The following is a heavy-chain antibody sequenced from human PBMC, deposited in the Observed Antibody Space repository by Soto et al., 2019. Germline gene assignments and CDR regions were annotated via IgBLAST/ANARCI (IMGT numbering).Heavy chain of an antibody. CDR3: ARADYGDTKIYSFDH. CDR1: GYTFTEYG. Sequence: QVPLVQSGAEVTQPGASVKVSCKTSGYTFTEYGISWFRQAPGQGLEWMGWISPYNGKTKYTQEFQDRVTITTDTSSTTVYMDLRTLKSDDTAIYFCARADYGDTKIYSFDHWGQGTLVTVSS. V-gene: IGHV1-18*01. CDR2: ISPYNGKT. J-gene: IGHJ4*02. D-gene: IGHD4-17*01.